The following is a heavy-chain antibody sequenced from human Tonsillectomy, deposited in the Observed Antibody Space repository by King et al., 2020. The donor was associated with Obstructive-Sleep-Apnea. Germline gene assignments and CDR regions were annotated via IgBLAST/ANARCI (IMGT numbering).Heavy chain of an antibody. CDR3: AKDPTNYDILTGDYYYYGMDV. D-gene: IGHD3-9*01. Sequence: VQLVESGGGVVQPGRSLRLSCAASGFTFSNYGMHWVRQAPGKGLEWVAFIRYDGSNKYYVDSVKGRFTISRDNSKNKLYLQMNSLRAEDTAVYYFAKDPTNYDILTGDYYYYGMDVWGQGTTVTVSS. CDR2: IRYDGSNK. CDR1: GFTFSNYG. J-gene: IGHJ6*02. V-gene: IGHV3-30*02.